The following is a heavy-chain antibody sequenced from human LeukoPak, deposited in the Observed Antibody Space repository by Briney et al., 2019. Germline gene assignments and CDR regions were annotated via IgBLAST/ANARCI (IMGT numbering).Heavy chain of an antibody. Sequence: GASVKVSCKASGYTFTSYDINWVRQATGQGLEWMGWMNPNSGNTGYAQKFQGRVTITRNTSMSTAYMELSSLRSEDTAVYYCARGRNWGDLARAINYYYYYMDVWGKGTTVTVSS. V-gene: IGHV1-8*03. D-gene: IGHD3-16*01. J-gene: IGHJ6*03. CDR3: ARGRNWGDLARAINYYYYYMDV. CDR1: GYTFTSYD. CDR2: MNPNSGNT.